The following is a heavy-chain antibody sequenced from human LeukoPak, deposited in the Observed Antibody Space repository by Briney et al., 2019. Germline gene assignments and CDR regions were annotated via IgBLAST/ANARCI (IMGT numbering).Heavy chain of an antibody. Sequence: SETLSLTCTVSGGSISSYYWSWIRQPPGKGLEWIGYIYYSGSTNYNPSLKSRVTMSIDTSKNQFSLKLTSVTAADTAMYYCATTTGSHFSRWGQGTLVMVSS. D-gene: IGHD1-26*01. CDR3: ATTTGSHFSR. CDR1: GGSISSYY. V-gene: IGHV4-59*12. CDR2: IYYSGST. J-gene: IGHJ4*02.